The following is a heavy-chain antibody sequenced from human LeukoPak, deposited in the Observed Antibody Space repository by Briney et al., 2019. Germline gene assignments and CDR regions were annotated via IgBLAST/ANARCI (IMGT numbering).Heavy chain of an antibody. CDR1: GYSFANYW. V-gene: IGHV5-51*01. CDR2: IYPGDSDT. D-gene: IGHD2-8*01. J-gene: IGHJ4*02. CDR3: ARRGPNAPFDY. Sequence: GESLNISCKGSGYSFANYWIGWVRQMPGKGLEWMGIIYPGDSDTRYSPSFQGQVTISADKSISTAYLQWSTLKASDTAMYYCARRGPNAPFDYWGQGTLVTVSS.